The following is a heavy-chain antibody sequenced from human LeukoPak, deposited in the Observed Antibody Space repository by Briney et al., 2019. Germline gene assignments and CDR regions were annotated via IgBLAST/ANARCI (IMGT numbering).Heavy chain of an antibody. Sequence: GGSLRLSCAASGFPFSSYTLHWVRQAPGKGLEWVSSISGSGDNRNYADSVKGRFTISRDNSKSTLYLEMNSLRAEDTAIYYCAKNPLVSGTIYFDSWGQGTLLTVSS. CDR1: GFPFSSYT. J-gene: IGHJ4*02. V-gene: IGHV3-23*01. CDR2: ISGSGDNR. CDR3: AKNPLVSGTIYFDS. D-gene: IGHD6-19*01.